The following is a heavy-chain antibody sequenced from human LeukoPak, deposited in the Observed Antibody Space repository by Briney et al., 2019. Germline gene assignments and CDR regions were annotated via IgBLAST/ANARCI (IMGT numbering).Heavy chain of an antibody. CDR1: GFTFGDYA. CDR3: VRTEYSSGWTHDS. Sequence: PGGSLRLSCTASGFTFGDYAMSWIRQAPGKGLEWVSVIYSGGSTYYADSVKGRFTISRDNSKNTLYLQMNSLRAEDTAVYYCVRTEYSSGWTHDSWGQGTLVTVSS. CDR2: IYSGGST. D-gene: IGHD6-19*01. J-gene: IGHJ4*02. V-gene: IGHV3-53*01.